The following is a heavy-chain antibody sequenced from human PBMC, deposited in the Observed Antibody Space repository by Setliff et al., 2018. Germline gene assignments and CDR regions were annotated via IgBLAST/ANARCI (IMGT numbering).Heavy chain of an antibody. CDR2: ISSTSKYI. Sequence: LKISCAASGFTFSDFSINWVRQAPGKGLEWVSSISSTSKYIFYADSVEGRFSISRDNAENSLYLQMNSLRTEDTAVYFCARVAMGASCSGTSCQKYRFDYWGQGTLVTVSS. V-gene: IGHV3-21*01. J-gene: IGHJ4*02. CDR3: ARVAMGASCSGTSCQKYRFDY. D-gene: IGHD2-2*01. CDR1: GFTFSDFS.